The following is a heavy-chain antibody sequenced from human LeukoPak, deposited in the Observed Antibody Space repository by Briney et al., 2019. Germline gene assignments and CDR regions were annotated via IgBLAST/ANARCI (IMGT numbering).Heavy chain of an antibody. Sequence: ASVKVSCKASGYTFTSYGISWVRQAPGQGLEWMGWISAYNGNTNYAQKPQGRVTMTTDTSTSTAYMELRSLRSDDTAVYYCARDSVMRDCSSTSCYYYYYGMDVWGQGTTVTVSS. CDR3: ARDSVMRDCSSTSCYYYYYGMDV. CDR2: ISAYNGNT. V-gene: IGHV1-18*01. D-gene: IGHD2-2*01. J-gene: IGHJ6*02. CDR1: GYTFTSYG.